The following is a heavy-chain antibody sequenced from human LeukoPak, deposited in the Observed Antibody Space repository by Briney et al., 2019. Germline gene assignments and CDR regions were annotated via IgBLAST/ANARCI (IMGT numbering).Heavy chain of an antibody. CDR3: ARGYYFDY. J-gene: IGHJ4*02. Sequence: GGSLRLSCAASGFTFSSYGMHWVRQAPGKGLEWVSSISTNSHYIYYADSVKGRFTISRDNAKNSLYLQMHSLRAEDTAVYYCARGYYFDYWGQGTLVTVSS. CDR2: ISTNSHYI. CDR1: GFTFSSYG. V-gene: IGHV3-21*01.